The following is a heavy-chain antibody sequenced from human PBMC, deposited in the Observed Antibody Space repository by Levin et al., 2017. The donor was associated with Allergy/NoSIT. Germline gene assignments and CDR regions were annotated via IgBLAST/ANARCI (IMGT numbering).Heavy chain of an antibody. J-gene: IGHJ3*02. V-gene: IGHV3-23*01. CDR2: ISGSGGST. CDR3: ARYCSSTSCFSPVNDAFDI. CDR1: GFTFSSYA. D-gene: IGHD2-2*01. Sequence: GGSLRLSCAASGFTFSSYAMSWVRQAPGKGLEWVSGISGSGGSTYYADSVKGRFTISRDSFKNTLYLQLNSLRAEDTAVHYCARYCSSTSCFSPVNDAFDIWGQGTMVTVSS.